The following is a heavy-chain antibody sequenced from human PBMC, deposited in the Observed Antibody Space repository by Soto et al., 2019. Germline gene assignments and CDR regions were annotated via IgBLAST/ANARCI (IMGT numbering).Heavy chain of an antibody. D-gene: IGHD1-26*01. J-gene: IGHJ5*02. V-gene: IGHV4-59*11. CDR2: IHYSGST. CDR3: ARSGVP. Sequence: SETLSLTCTVSGGSIRSQYWSWIRQPPGKGLEWIGYIHYSGSTNYNPSVKSRVTISVDTSKNQFSLRLTSVTAADTAVYYCARSGVPWGRGTRVTFSS. CDR1: GGSIRSQY.